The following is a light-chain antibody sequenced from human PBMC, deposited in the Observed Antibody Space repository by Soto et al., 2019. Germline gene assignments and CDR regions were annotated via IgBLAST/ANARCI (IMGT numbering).Light chain of an antibody. J-gene: IGKJ4*01. CDR2: GAS. V-gene: IGKV3-20*01. CDR1: QSVSSNY. Sequence: ENVLTQSPGTLSLSPGERGTLSCRASQSVSSNYLAWYQQKPGQAPRLLIYGASSRATGIPDRFSGSGSGTDFTLTISRLVPEDFAVYYCQQYGSSPITFGGGTKVDIK. CDR3: QQYGSSPIT.